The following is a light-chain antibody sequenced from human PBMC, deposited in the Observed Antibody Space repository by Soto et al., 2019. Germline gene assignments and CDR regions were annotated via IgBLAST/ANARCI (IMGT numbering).Light chain of an antibody. J-gene: IGLJ3*02. CDR1: SGHSSYI. CDR3: ETWDFNTLV. V-gene: IGLV4-60*02. Sequence: QTVVTQSSSASASLGSSVKLTCTLSSGHSSYIIAWHQQQPGKAPRYLMKLEGSGSYNKGSGLPDRFSGSTTGADRYLTISNLQFEDEADYFCETWDFNTLVFGGGTKLTVL. CDR2: LEGSGSY.